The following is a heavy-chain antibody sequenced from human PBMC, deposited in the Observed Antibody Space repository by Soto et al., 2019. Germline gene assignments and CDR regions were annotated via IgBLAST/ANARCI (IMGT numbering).Heavy chain of an antibody. CDR3: ARDPYCGGDCYYFDY. J-gene: IGHJ4*02. V-gene: IGHV1-46*03. D-gene: IGHD2-21*01. Sequence: ASVKVSCKTSGYTFSSYYLHWVRQAPGQGLEWMGFINPSGGGTSYAQKFRGEVSLTTDTSTTTVYMEMSSLRSEDTAMYYCARDPYCGGDCYYFDYWGQGTLVTVSS. CDR2: INPSGGGT. CDR1: GYTFSSYY.